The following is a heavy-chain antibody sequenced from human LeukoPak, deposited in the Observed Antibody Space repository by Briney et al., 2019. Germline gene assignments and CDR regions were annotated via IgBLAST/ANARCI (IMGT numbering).Heavy chain of an antibody. D-gene: IGHD4-17*01. J-gene: IGHJ4*02. CDR1: GFTFSDYW. CDR3: AKARGSMVTTSFDC. CDR2: INSDGRTT. Sequence: GGSLRLSCAASGFTFSDYWMHWVRQVPGKGLVWVSRINSDGRTTSYADAEKGRFTISRDNAKNTLYLQMNSLRAEDTALYYCAKARGSMVTTSFDCWGQGTQVTVSS. V-gene: IGHV3-74*01.